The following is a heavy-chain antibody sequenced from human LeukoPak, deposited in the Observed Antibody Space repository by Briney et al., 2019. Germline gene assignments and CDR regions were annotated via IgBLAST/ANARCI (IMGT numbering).Heavy chain of an antibody. V-gene: IGHV5-51*01. CDR3: ARQNHYYYYMDV. CDR2: IHPEDSYS. CDR1: GYVFIRHW. J-gene: IGHJ6*03. Sequence: GESLKISCKASGYVFIRHWIGWVRQVPGKGLEWMGVIHPEDSYSRYNPAFQGQVTLSVAESTSTAYLQLSSLKASDTAIYYCARQNHYYYYMDVWGRGTAVTVSS.